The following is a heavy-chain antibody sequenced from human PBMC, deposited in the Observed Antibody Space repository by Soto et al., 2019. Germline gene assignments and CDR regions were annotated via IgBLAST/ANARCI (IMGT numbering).Heavy chain of an antibody. CDR3: AREPNSTTTSDCISSGHCWFDP. D-gene: IGHD3-22*01. CDR1: GYTFSDHY. V-gene: IGHV1-2*04. CDR2: INPETGDT. Sequence: QVHLVQSGAEVKKPGASVKVSCKASGYTFSDHYIHWLRQAPGHGLEWMGWINPETGDTNFVQRVHGWVTMTKDTSVNTVYMELRSLKSDDTAVYYCAREPNSTTTSDCISSGHCWFDPWGQGTQVTVST. J-gene: IGHJ5*02.